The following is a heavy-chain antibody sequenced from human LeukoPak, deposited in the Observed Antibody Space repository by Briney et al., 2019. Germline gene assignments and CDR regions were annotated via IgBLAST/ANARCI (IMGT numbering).Heavy chain of an antibody. V-gene: IGHV1-8*01. J-gene: IGHJ6*02. CDR1: GYTFTSYD. CDR2: MNPNSGNT. CDR3: ARASTSFYYYGMDV. Sequence: ASVKVSCKASGYTFTSYDINWVRQATGQGLEWMGWMNPNSGNTGYAQKFQGRVTMTRNTSISTAYMELSSLRSEDPAVYYCARASTSFYYYGMDVWGQGTTVTVSS. D-gene: IGHD2-2*01.